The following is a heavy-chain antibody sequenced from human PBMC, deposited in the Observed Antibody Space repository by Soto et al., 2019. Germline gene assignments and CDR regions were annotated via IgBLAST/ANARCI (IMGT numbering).Heavy chain of an antibody. CDR1: GYTFTGYY. V-gene: IGHV1-2*02. CDR2: INPNSGGT. D-gene: IGHD6-6*01. J-gene: IGHJ5*02. Sequence: ASVKVSCKASGYTFTGYYMHWVRQAPVQGLEWMGWINPNSGGTNYAQKFQGRVTMTRDTSISTAYMELSRLRSDDTAVYYCAREAYIAARPNWFDPWGQGTLVTVSS. CDR3: AREAYIAARPNWFDP.